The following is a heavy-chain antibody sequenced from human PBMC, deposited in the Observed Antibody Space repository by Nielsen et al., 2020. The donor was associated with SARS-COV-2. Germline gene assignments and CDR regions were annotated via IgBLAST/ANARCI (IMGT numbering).Heavy chain of an antibody. CDR2: IIPIFGTA. CDR1: GGTFSIYA. V-gene: IGHV1-69*13. Sequence: SVKVSCKASGGTFSIYAISWVRQAPGQGLEWMGGIIPIFGTANYAQKFQGRVTITADESTSTAYMELSSLRSEDTAVYYCARAGQSIAVAGFFDYWGQGTLVTVSS. J-gene: IGHJ4*02. D-gene: IGHD6-19*01. CDR3: ARAGQSIAVAGFFDY.